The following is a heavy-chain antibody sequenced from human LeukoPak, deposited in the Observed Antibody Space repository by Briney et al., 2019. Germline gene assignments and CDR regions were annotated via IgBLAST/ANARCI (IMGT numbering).Heavy chain of an antibody. D-gene: IGHD6-19*01. CDR1: GGSINSYY. CDR2: IYYSGST. CDR3: ASSRSSSGWPLIDY. J-gene: IGHJ4*02. V-gene: IGHV4-59*01. Sequence: PSETLSLTCTVPGGSINSYYWSWIRQPPGKGLEWVGYIYYSGSTNYKPSLKRRVTISVDTSKNQFSLKVSSVTAADTAVYYCASSRSSSGWPLIDYWGQGALVTVPS.